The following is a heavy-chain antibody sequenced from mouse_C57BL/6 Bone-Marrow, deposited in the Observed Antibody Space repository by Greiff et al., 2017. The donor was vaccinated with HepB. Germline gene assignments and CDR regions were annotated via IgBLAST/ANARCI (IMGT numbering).Heavy chain of an antibody. CDR1: GYTFTDYY. J-gene: IGHJ3*01. Sequence: EVQLQQSGPELVKPGASVKISCKASGYTFTDYYMNWVKQSHGKSLEWIGDINPNNGGTSYNQKFKGKATLTVDKSSSTAYMELRSLTSEDSAVYYCARLDGYDGYFAYWGQGTLVTVSA. D-gene: IGHD2-3*01. V-gene: IGHV1-26*01. CDR3: ARLDGYDGYFAY. CDR2: INPNNGGT.